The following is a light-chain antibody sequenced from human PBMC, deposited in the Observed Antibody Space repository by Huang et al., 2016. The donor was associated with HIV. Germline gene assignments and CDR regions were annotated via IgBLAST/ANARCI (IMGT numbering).Light chain of an antibody. CDR1: QSVGTN. CDR2: GAT. J-gene: IGKJ5*01. Sequence: DIVLTQSPATLSGSPGERATLSCRACQSVGTNLAWYQQKPGQAPRLIIYGATTRATGSRDRISGSGTGTECTLTSSGMQSEDLAGYHCQRYNRWPPITFGRETRVEIK. V-gene: IGKV3D-15*01. CDR3: QRYNRWPPIT.